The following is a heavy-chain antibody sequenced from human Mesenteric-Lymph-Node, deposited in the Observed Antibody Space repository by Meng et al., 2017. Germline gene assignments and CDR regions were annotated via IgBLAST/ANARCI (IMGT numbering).Heavy chain of an antibody. V-gene: IGHV1-2*02. CDR2: INPNSGGT. CDR1: GYTFTGYY. D-gene: IGHD2-2*01. J-gene: IGHJ4*02. Sequence: ASVKVSCKASGYTFTGYYMRWVRQAPGQGLEWMGWINPNSGGTNYAQKLQGRVTMTTDTSTSTAYMELRSLRSDDTAVYYCARDNIVVVPAAIPFDYWGQGTLVTVSS. CDR3: ARDNIVVVPAAIPFDY.